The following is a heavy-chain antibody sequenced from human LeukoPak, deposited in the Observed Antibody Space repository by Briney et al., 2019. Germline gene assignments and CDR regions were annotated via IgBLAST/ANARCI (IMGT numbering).Heavy chain of an antibody. J-gene: IGHJ3*02. CDR1: GGSFSGYY. V-gene: IGHV4-34*01. CDR3: ARTYYYDSSGYWNDAFDI. Sequence: SETLSLTCAVYGGSFSGYYWSWIRQPPGKGLEWIGEINHSGSTNYNPSLKSRVTTSVDTSKNQFSLKLSSVTAADTAVYYCARTYYYDSSGYWNDAFDIWGQGTMVTVSS. CDR2: INHSGST. D-gene: IGHD3-22*01.